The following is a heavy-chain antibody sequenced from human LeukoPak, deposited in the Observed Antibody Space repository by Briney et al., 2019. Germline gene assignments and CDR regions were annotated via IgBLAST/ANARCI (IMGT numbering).Heavy chain of an antibody. CDR3: ARHEDTAMVVSPFDS. CDR1: GGSISSGNYY. V-gene: IGHV4-61*01. CDR2: IYYSGST. Sequence: SETLSLTCTVSGGSISSGNYYYSWIRQPPGNGLEWIGYIYYSGSTNYNPSLKSRVIISLDTSKNQFSLKVTSVTAADTAVYYCARHEDTAMVVSPFDSWGQGTLVTVSS. J-gene: IGHJ4*02. D-gene: IGHD5-18*01.